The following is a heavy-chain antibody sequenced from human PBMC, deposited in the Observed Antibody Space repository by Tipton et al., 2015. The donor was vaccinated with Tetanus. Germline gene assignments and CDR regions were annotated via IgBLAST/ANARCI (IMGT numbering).Heavy chain of an antibody. V-gene: IGHV4-39*01. CDR3: ARLGSGYSYGYYFDY. J-gene: IGHJ4*02. Sequence: LRLSCTVSRGSISSSNYYWGWIRQPPGKGLEWIGSIYYSGSTYYNPSLKSRVTISVDTSKNQFSLKLSSVTAADTAVYYCARLGSGYSYGYYFDYWGQGTLVTVSS. CDR2: IYYSGST. CDR1: RGSISSSNYY. D-gene: IGHD5-18*01.